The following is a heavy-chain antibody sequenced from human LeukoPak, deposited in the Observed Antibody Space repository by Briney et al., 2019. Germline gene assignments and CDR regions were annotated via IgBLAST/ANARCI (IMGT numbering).Heavy chain of an antibody. D-gene: IGHD2-2*01. CDR1: GGSISSSSYY. Sequence: SETLSLTCTVSGGSISSSSYYWGWIRQPPGKGLEWIVSIYYSGSTYYNPSLKSRVTISVDTSKNQFSLKLSSVTAADTAVYYCARGLGYCSSTSCYYYYGMDVWGQGTTVTVSS. CDR2: IYYSGST. J-gene: IGHJ6*02. CDR3: ARGLGYCSSTSCYYYYGMDV. V-gene: IGHV4-39*01.